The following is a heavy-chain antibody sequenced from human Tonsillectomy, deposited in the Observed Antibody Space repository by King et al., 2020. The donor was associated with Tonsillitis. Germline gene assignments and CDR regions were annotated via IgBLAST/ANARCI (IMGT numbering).Heavy chain of an antibody. V-gene: IGHV3-30*04. CDR3: STEWNDAFVM. CDR1: GFTFSTYN. Sequence: VQLVESGRGVVQPGTSLRLSCAASGFTFSTYNMQWVRQAPGKGLEWVAVISYDGTNKYYADSVKGRFTISRDNSKNTLYMQMNNLRAEDTAVYYCSTEWNDAFVMWGRGTIVSLSS. D-gene: IGHD1-1*01. J-gene: IGHJ3*02. CDR2: ISYDGTNK.